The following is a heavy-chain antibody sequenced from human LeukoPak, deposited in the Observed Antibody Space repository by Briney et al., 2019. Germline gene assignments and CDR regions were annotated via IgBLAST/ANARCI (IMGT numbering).Heavy chain of an antibody. J-gene: IGHJ4*02. Sequence: GGSLRLSSAVSGFTFSDYYMSWIRQAPGKGLEWVSYISSSGSTIYYADSVKGRFTISRDNAKNSLYLQMNSLRAEDTAVYYCARIGASSWYEDYWGQGTLVTVSS. CDR3: ARIGASSWYEDY. CDR1: GFTFSDYY. D-gene: IGHD6-13*01. CDR2: ISSSGSTI. V-gene: IGHV3-11*01.